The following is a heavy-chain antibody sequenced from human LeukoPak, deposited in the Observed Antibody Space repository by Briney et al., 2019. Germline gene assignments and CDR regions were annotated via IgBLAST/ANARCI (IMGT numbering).Heavy chain of an antibody. J-gene: IGHJ4*02. V-gene: IGHV4-4*07. CDR3: ARGVLARHFDY. CDR2: IFIIGNT. Sequence: SETLSLTCTVSGGSISGYYWSWIRQPAGKGLEWIGRIFIIGNTNYNPSLKSRVTISVDTSMKQFSLKLSSVTAADTAVYYCARGVLARHFDYWGRGTLVTVSS. CDR1: GGSISGYY. D-gene: IGHD2-8*01.